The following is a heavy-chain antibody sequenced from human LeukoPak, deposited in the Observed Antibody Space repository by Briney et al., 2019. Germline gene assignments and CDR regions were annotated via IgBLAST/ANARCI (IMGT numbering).Heavy chain of an antibody. V-gene: IGHV3-30*03. CDR2: ISYDGSNK. Sequence: PGGSLRLSCAASGFTFSSYGMHWVRQAPGKGLEWVAVISYDGSNKYYADSVKGRFTISRDNAKNSLYVQMNSLRAEDTALYYCARGITIFGYAAFDIWGQGTMVTVSS. D-gene: IGHD3-3*01. J-gene: IGHJ3*02. CDR1: GFTFSSYG. CDR3: ARGITIFGYAAFDI.